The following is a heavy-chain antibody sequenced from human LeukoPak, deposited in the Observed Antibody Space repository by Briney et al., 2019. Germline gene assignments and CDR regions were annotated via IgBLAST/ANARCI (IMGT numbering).Heavy chain of an antibody. J-gene: IGHJ3*02. V-gene: IGHV3-48*02. CDR3: ARDTLEYSNSPDALDI. Sequence: GGSLRLSCAGSGFSFSTYGMTWVRQAPGKGLEWVSYIGSSGSTVYYADSVKGRFTISRDNAKNSLYMQMESLRDEDTAIYYCARDTLEYSNSPDALDIWGQGTMVTVSS. D-gene: IGHD4-23*01. CDR1: GFSFSTYG. CDR2: IGSSGSTV.